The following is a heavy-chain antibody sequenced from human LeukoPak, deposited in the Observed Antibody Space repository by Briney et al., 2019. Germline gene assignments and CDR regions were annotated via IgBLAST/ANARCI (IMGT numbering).Heavy chain of an antibody. V-gene: IGHV4-39*07. CDR2: MYYRGNT. D-gene: IGHD1-7*01. CDR1: GGSISTITYY. Sequence: SETLSLACTVSGGSISTITYYWGWIRQPPGKGLEWVGHMYYRGNTFYNPSLKSRVTISVDTSKNQFSLKLRSVTAADTAVYYCARLYGNYQNYFDYWGQGTLVTVSS. J-gene: IGHJ4*02. CDR3: ARLYGNYQNYFDY.